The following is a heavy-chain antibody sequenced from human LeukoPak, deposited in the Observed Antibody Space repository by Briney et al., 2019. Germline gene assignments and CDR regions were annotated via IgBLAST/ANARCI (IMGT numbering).Heavy chain of an antibody. D-gene: IGHD6-13*01. V-gene: IGHV4-4*07. J-gene: IGHJ4*02. Sequence: SETLSLTCTVSGDSISPYYWNWIRQPAGKGLEWIGRIVTSGTTNYNPSLKSRVTVSADTSKNQLSLKLSSVTAADTAVYYCARGSPYSSSWFDFWGQGTLVTVSS. CDR2: IVTSGTT. CDR3: ARGSPYSSSWFDF. CDR1: GDSISPYY.